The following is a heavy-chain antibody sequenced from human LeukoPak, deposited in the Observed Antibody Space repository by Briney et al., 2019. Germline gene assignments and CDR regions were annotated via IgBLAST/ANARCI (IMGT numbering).Heavy chain of an antibody. CDR2: INPSGGST. V-gene: IGHV1-46*01. J-gene: IGHJ4*02. Sequence: GASVKVSCKASGYTFTNYYMHRVRQAPGQGLEWMGIINPSGGSTTYAQKFQDRVTMTRDTSTSTVYMELSSLKSEDTAVYYCARDCGSVAHPDYWGQGTLVTVSS. CDR1: GYTFTNYY. CDR3: ARDCGSVAHPDY. D-gene: IGHD2-21*01.